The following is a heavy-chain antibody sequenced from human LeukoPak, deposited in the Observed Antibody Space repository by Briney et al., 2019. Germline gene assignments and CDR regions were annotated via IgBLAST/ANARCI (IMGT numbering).Heavy chain of an antibody. V-gene: IGHV3-23*01. CDR1: GFTFSNFA. J-gene: IGHJ2*01. CDR3: AKDWTGTKPFDL. CDR2: ISGSGAKT. D-gene: IGHD3/OR15-3a*01. Sequence: GGSLRLSCAASGFTFSNFAMSWVRQAPGKGLEWVSSISGSGAKTYYADSVKGRFTISRDNSRNTMYLQMNSLTAEDTAVYFCAKDWTGTKPFDLWGRGTLVTVSS.